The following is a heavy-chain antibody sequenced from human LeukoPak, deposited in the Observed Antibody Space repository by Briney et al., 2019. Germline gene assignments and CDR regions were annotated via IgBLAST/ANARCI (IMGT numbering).Heavy chain of an antibody. CDR3: ASRYYGSGSYYRTPFDY. J-gene: IGHJ4*02. Sequence: SVKVSCKASGGTFSSYAISWVRQAPGQGLEWMGGIIPIFGTANYAQKFQGRVTITADESTSTAYMELSSLRSEDTAVYYCASRYYGSGSYYRTPFDYWGQGTLVTVPS. D-gene: IGHD3-10*01. CDR2: IIPIFGTA. CDR1: GGTFSSYA. V-gene: IGHV1-69*13.